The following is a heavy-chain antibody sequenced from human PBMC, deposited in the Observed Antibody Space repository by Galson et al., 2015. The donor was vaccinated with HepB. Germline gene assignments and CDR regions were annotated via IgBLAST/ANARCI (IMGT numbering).Heavy chain of an antibody. V-gene: IGHV3-33*01. CDR1: GFTFRSYD. D-gene: IGHD3-9*01. Sequence: SLRLSCAASGFTFRSYDMSWVRQAPGKGLEWVAVIWYDGNKKNYEDSVKGRFTISRDNSKNTLYLQMNSLRAEDTAIYYCAREIRHSSGHYFDNWGQGTLVTVSS. J-gene: IGHJ4*02. CDR2: IWYDGNKK. CDR3: AREIRHSSGHYFDN.